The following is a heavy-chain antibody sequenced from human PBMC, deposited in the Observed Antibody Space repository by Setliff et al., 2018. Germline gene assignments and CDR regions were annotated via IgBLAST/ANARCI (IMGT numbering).Heavy chain of an antibody. CDR3: ARSPGWIPWFDS. J-gene: IGHJ5*01. D-gene: IGHD5-18*01. V-gene: IGHV3-21*01. CDR2: FISRNDYI. Sequence: GSLRLSCEASGFSFSNYAMNWVRQAPGKGLGWVASFISRNDYIYHADSVKGRFTISRDNAKTSLYLQMDSLRVEDTAVYFCARSPGWIPWFDSWGQGTLGTVSS. CDR1: GFSFSNYA.